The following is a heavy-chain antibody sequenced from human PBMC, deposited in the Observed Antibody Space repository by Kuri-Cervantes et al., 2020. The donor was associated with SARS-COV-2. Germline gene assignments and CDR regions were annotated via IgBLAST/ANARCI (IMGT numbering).Heavy chain of an antibody. CDR3: TREMAGDYYYMDV. CDR2: ISWDGGST. V-gene: IGHV3-43*01. Sequence: GGSLRLSCAASGFTFDDYTMHWVRQAPGKGLEWVSLISWDGGSTYYADSVKGRFTISRDNSKNSLYLQMNSLRAEDTAVYYCTREMAGDYYYMDVWGKGTTVTVSS. D-gene: IGHD5-24*01. J-gene: IGHJ6*03. CDR1: GFTFDDYT.